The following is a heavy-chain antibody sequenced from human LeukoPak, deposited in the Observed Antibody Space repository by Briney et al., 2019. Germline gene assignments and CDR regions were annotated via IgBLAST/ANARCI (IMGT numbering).Heavy chain of an antibody. Sequence: GGSLRLSCAASGFTFGTYAMSWVRQAPGKGLEWVSGITASGGRTYFADSVKGRFTISRDNSENTLYLQMNSLRAEDTAVYYCAKHHYFDRSDVNWFDPWGQGTLVTVSS. J-gene: IGHJ5*02. CDR3: AKHHYFDRSDVNWFDP. CDR1: GFTFGTYA. V-gene: IGHV3-23*01. D-gene: IGHD3-22*01. CDR2: ITASGGRT.